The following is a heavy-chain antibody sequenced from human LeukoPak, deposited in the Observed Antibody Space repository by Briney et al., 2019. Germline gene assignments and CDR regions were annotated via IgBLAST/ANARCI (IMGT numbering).Heavy chain of an antibody. Sequence: ASVKVSCKASGYTFTGYYLHWVRQAPGQGLEWMGWINPKDGGTKYAQKFQGRVTMTRDTSISTAYMELSRLTSDDTAVYSCARDPAQTYYYDPWGQGTLVTVSS. CDR3: ARDPAQTYYYDP. D-gene: IGHD3-22*01. V-gene: IGHV1-2*02. CDR1: GYTFTGYY. J-gene: IGHJ4*02. CDR2: INPKDGGT.